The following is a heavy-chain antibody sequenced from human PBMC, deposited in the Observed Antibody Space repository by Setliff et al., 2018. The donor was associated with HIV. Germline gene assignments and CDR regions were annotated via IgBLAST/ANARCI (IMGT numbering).Heavy chain of an antibody. CDR3: AKEYRTAATGTRVANYFDY. CDR1: DDTFTRFG. CDR2: IFPRIGTT. V-gene: IGHV1-69*13. Sequence: SVKVSCKASDDTFTRFGISWVRQAPGQGLEWVGAIFPRIGTTNHAQKVQGRVTITADESTSTAYMEMSSLRSEDTAIYYCAKEYRTAATGTRVANYFDYWGQGTLVTVSS. J-gene: IGHJ4*02. D-gene: IGHD6-13*01.